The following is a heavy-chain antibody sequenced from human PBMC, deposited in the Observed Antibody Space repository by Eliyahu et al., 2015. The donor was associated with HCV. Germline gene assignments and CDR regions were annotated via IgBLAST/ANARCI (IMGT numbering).Heavy chain of an antibody. V-gene: IGHV4-31*03. J-gene: IGHJ4*02. CDR1: GGSISSGGYY. Sequence: QVQLQESGPGLVKPSQTLSLTCTVSGGSISSGGYYWSWIRXHPGKGLEWIGYIYYSGGTYYNPSLKSRVTISVDTSKNQFSLKLSSVTAADTAVYYCARAPREQLVFDYWGQGTLVTVSS. CDR2: IYYSGGT. CDR3: ARAPREQLVFDY. D-gene: IGHD6-6*01.